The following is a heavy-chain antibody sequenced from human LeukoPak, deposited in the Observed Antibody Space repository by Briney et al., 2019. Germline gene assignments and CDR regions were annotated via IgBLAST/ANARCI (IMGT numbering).Heavy chain of an antibody. J-gene: IGHJ4*02. D-gene: IGHD3-10*01. CDR2: IIPILGIA. CDR1: GYTFTSYG. CDR3: ASSNLDDYYGSS. Sequence: ASVKVSCKASGYTFTSYGISWVRQAPGQGLEWMGRIIPILGIANYAQKFQGRVTITADKSTSTAYVELSSLRSEDAAVYYCASSNLDDYYGSSWGQGTLVTVSS. V-gene: IGHV1-69*04.